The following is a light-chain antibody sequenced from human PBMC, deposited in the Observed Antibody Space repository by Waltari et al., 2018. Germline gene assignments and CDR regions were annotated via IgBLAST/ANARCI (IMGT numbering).Light chain of an antibody. CDR2: DAS. J-gene: IGKJ4*01. Sequence: EIVLTQSPATLSLSPGERATLSCRASQSVSSSLGCYQQKPGQAPRLLIYDASNRATGIPARFSGSGSGTDFTLTISSLEPEDFAIYYCQQRSAWPTFGGGTKVEIK. V-gene: IGKV3-11*01. CDR1: QSVSSS. CDR3: QQRSAWPT.